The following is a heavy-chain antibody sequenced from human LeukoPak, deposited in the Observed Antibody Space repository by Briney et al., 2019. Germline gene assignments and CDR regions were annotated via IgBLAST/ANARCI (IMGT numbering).Heavy chain of an antibody. CDR2: ISSSGNTK. Sequence: GGSLRLSCAASGFIFSDYYMNWIRQAPGKGLEWASYISSSGNTKYYADSVKGRFTISRDNAKNSLYLQMNSLRAEDTAVYYCARDERYYDFWSGSASAYYYYMDVWGKGTTVTVSS. V-gene: IGHV3-11*04. D-gene: IGHD3-3*01. J-gene: IGHJ6*03. CDR3: ARDERYYDFWSGSASAYYYYMDV. CDR1: GFIFSDYY.